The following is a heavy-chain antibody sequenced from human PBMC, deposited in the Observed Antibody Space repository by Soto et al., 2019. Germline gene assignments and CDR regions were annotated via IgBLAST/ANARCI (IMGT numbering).Heavy chain of an antibody. CDR2: IWYDGSNK. J-gene: IGHJ4*02. Sequence: PGGSLRLSCAASGFTFSSYGMHWVRQAPGKGLEWVAVIWYDGSNKYYADSVKGRFTISRDNSKNTLYLQMNSLRAEDTAVYYCARAYCSGGSCYSGPHFDYWGQGTLVTVSS. CDR3: ARAYCSGGSCYSGPHFDY. CDR1: GFTFSSYG. V-gene: IGHV3-33*01. D-gene: IGHD2-15*01.